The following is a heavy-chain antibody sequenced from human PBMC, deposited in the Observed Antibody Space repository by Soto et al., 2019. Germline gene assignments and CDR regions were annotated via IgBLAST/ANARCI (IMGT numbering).Heavy chain of an antibody. CDR3: ARQGYVWGSYRQINY. V-gene: IGHV4-39*01. Sequence: SETLSLPCTVSGGPISSSSYYWGWIRQPPGKGLEWIGRIYSSGSTYYNPSLKSRVTISVDTSKNQFSLKLSTVTAAETAVYYCARQGYVWGSYRQINYWGQGTLVTVSS. J-gene: IGHJ4*02. CDR1: GGPISSSSYY. D-gene: IGHD3-16*02. CDR2: IYSSGST.